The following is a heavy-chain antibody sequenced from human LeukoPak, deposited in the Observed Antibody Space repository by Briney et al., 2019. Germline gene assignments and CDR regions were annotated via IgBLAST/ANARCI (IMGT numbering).Heavy chain of an antibody. CDR3: AKGLIAASGTTPFDY. CDR2: ISYDGSDQ. J-gene: IGHJ4*02. D-gene: IGHD6-13*01. CDR1: GFTFSSFG. Sequence: QPGRSLRLSCAASGFTFSSFGMHWVRQAPGKGLGWVAVISYDGSDQFYADSVKGRFTISRDNSKNTLYLQMNSLRAEDTAIYSCAKGLIAASGTTPFDYWGQGTLVTVSS. V-gene: IGHV3-30*18.